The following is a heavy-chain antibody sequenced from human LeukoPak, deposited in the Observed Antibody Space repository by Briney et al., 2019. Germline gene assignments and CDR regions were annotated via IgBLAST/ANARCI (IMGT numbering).Heavy chain of an antibody. V-gene: IGHV1-46*01. Sequence: ASVKVSCKASGYTFTGYYMHWVRQAPGQGLEWMGIINPSGGSTSYAQKFQGRVTMTRDMSTSTVYMELSSLRSEDTAAYYCARESDYGLGEGAFDIWGQGTMVTVSS. CDR2: INPSGGST. J-gene: IGHJ3*02. D-gene: IGHD3-10*01. CDR1: GYTFTGYY. CDR3: ARESDYGLGEGAFDI.